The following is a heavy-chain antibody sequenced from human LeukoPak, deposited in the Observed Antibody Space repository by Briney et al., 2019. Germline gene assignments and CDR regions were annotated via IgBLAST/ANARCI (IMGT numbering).Heavy chain of an antibody. CDR3: ARGGLADYGDYWSYGMDV. D-gene: IGHD4-17*01. J-gene: IGHJ6*02. V-gene: IGHV3-7*01. Sequence: GGSLRLSCAASGFTFSSYWMSWVRQAPGKGLEWVANIKQDGSEKYYVDSVKGRFTISRDNAKNSLCLQMNSLRAEDTAVYYCARGGLADYGDYWSYGMDVWGQGTTVTVSS. CDR1: GFTFSSYW. CDR2: IKQDGSEK.